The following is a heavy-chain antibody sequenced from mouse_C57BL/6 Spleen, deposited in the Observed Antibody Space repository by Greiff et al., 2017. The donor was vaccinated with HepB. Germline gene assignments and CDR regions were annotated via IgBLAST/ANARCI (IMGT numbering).Heavy chain of an antibody. D-gene: IGHD2-4*01. CDR3: AYDYAREDWFAY. CDR1: GYAFTNYL. V-gene: IGHV1-54*01. Sequence: QVQLQQSGAELVRPGTSVKVSCKASGYAFTNYLIEWVKQRPGQGLEWIGVINPGSGGTNYNEKFKGKATLTADKSSSTAYMQLSSLTSEDSAVYFCAYDYAREDWFAYWGQGTLVTVSA. J-gene: IGHJ3*01. CDR2: INPGSGGT.